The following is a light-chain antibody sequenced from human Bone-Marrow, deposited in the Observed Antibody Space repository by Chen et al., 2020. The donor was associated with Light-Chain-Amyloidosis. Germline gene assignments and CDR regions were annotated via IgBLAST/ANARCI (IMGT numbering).Light chain of an antibody. Sequence: SYVLTPLSSVSVAPGQTASLACGGNNIGSTSVHWYQQTPGQAPLLVVYDDSARPSGIPERLSGSNSGNTATLTISRVEGGDEADYYCQVWDRSSDRPVFGGGTKLTVL. V-gene: IGLV3-21*02. CDR3: QVWDRSSDRPV. CDR2: DDS. CDR1: NIGSTS. J-gene: IGLJ3*02.